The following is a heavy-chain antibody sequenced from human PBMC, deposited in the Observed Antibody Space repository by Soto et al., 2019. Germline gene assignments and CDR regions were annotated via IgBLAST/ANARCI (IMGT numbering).Heavy chain of an antibody. J-gene: IGHJ4*02. CDR2: ISYDGSKK. CDR1: GFTFSSYA. V-gene: IGHV3-30-3*01. D-gene: IGHD5-12*01. CDR3: ARDEGYSGYLDY. Sequence: QVQLVESGGGVVQPGRSLRLSCAASGFTFSSYAMHWVRQAPGKGLEWVAVISYDGSKKYYADSVKGRFTISRDNSKNTLYLQMNSLRAEDTAVYYCARDEGYSGYLDYWGQGTLVTVSS.